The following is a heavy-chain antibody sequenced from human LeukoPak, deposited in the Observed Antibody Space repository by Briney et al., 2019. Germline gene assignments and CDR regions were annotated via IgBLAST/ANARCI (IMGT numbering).Heavy chain of an antibody. CDR1: GGTFSSYN. CDR2: IIPILGIA. Sequence: RASVKVSCKASGGTFSSYNISWVRQAPGQGLEWMRRIIPILGIADYAQKFQGRVTITADKSTSTAYMELSSLRSEDTAVYYCARGSDYGENNWFDPWGQGTLVTVSS. J-gene: IGHJ5*02. D-gene: IGHD4-17*01. CDR3: ARGSDYGENNWFDP. V-gene: IGHV1-69*02.